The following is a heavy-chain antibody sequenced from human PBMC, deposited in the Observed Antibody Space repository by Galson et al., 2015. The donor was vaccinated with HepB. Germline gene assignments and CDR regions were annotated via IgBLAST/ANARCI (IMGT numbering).Heavy chain of an antibody. V-gene: IGHV3-21*01. CDR2: ISSSSSYI. CDR3: ARDPAVQLERPPPYYFDY. Sequence: SLRLSCAASGFTFSSYSMNWVRQAPGKGLEWVSSISSSSSYIYYADSVKGRFTISRDNAKNSLYLQMNSLRAEDTAVYYCARDPAVQLERPPPYYFDYWGQGTLVTVSS. J-gene: IGHJ4*02. D-gene: IGHD1-1*01. CDR1: GFTFSSYS.